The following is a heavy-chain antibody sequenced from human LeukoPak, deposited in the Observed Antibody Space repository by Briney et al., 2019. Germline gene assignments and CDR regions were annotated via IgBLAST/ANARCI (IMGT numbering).Heavy chain of an antibody. J-gene: IGHJ3*02. CDR3: AIVKTKYYYDSSGNAFDI. CDR1: GGTFSSYT. CDR2: ISAYNGNT. D-gene: IGHD3-22*01. V-gene: IGHV1-18*01. Sequence: GASVKVSCKASGGTFSSYTISWVRQAPGQGLEWMGWISAYNGNTNYAQKLQGRVTMTTDTSTSTAYMELRSLRSDDTAVYYCAIVKTKYYYDSSGNAFDIWGQGTMVTVSS.